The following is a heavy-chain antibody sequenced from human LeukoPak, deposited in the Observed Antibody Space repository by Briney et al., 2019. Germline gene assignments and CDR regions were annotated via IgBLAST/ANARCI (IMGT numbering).Heavy chain of an antibody. CDR1: GFTFSSYW. J-gene: IGHJ4*02. CDR3: ARVDGSGD. Sequence: PGGSLRLSCAASGFTFSSYWIHWVRQAPGKGLVWVSRINSGGSDSIYADPVKGRFTISRDNAKNSLYLQMNSLRAEDTAVYYCARVDGSGDWGQGTLVTVSS. CDR2: INSGGSDS. D-gene: IGHD3-10*01. V-gene: IGHV3-74*01.